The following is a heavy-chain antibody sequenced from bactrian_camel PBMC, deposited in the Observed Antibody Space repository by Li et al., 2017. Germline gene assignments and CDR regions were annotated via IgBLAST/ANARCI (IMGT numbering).Heavy chain of an antibody. Sequence: VQLVESGGGLVQPGESLRLSCATSGYTYSSLCMSWFRQAPGKEREGVAAINLDGSTRYADSVKGRFTISKDNAKNTVYLQMNNLQPEDTATYYCAEGRGSRGEHCYSLNYWGQGTQVTVS. CDR2: INLDGST. J-gene: IGHJ4*01. CDR3: AEGRGSRGEHCYSLNY. D-gene: IGHD6*01. V-gene: IGHV3S67*01. CDR1: GYTYSSLC.